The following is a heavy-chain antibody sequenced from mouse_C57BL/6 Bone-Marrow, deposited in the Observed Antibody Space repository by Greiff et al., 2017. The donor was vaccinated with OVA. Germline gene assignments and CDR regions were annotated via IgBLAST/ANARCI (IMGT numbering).Heavy chain of an antibody. D-gene: IGHD2-4*01. CDR2: IYPRSGNT. CDR3: ARGIYDYVYYAMDY. V-gene: IGHV1-81*01. J-gene: IGHJ4*01. Sequence: QVQLKESGAELARPGASVKLSCKASGYTFTSYGISWVKQRTGQGLEWIGEIYPRSGNTYYNEKFEGKATLTADKSSSTAYMELRSLTSEDSAVYFCARGIYDYVYYAMDYWGQGTSVTVSS. CDR1: GYTFTSYG.